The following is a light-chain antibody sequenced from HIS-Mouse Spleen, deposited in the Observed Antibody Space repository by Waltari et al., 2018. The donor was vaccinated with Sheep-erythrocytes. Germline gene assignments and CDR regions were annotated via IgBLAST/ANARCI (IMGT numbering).Light chain of an antibody. V-gene: IGLV3-1*01. CDR3: QAWDSSTAWV. Sequence: SYELTQPPSVSVSPGQTASTTCSADKLGDKYACWYQQKPGQSPVLVLYQDSKRPSGIPERFSGSNSGNTATLTISGTRAMDEADYYCQAWDSSTAWVFGGGTKLTVL. CDR1: KLGDKY. J-gene: IGLJ3*02. CDR2: QDS.